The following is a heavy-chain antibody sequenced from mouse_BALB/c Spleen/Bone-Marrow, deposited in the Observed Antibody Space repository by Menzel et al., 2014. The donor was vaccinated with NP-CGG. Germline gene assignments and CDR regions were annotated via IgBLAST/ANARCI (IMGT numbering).Heavy chain of an antibody. CDR1: GFSLISYG. V-gene: IGHV2-3*01. D-gene: IGHD2-12*01. Sequence: VQLVESGPGLVAPSQSLSITCTVSGFSLISYGVSWVRQPPGKGLEWLGVIWGDGSTNYHSALISRLSINKDNSKSQVLLKLNSLQTDDTATYYCAKEGRSRSTIITTFADWGQGTLVTVSA. J-gene: IGHJ3*01. CDR3: AKEGRSRSTIITTFAD. CDR2: IWGDGST.